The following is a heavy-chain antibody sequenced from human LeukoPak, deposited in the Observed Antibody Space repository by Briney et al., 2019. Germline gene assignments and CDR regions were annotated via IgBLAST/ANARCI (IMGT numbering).Heavy chain of an antibody. CDR1: GYXFTSYG. Sequence: ASVKVSCKASGYXFTSYGISWVRQAPGQGLEWMGRISAYNGNTNYAQRLQGRVTMTTDTSTSTAYMDLRSLRSDDTAVYYCARDPLPTYYYDSSGSSYYFDYWGQGTLVTVSS. J-gene: IGHJ4*02. D-gene: IGHD3-22*01. CDR3: ARDPLPTYYYDSSGSSYYFDY. CDR2: ISAYNGNT. V-gene: IGHV1-18*01.